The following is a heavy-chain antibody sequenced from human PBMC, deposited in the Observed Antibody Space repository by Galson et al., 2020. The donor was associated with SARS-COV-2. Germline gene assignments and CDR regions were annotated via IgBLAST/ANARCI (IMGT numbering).Heavy chain of an antibody. CDR3: AKAPLGYCSSTSCSYYFDY. Sequence: SLKISCAASGFTFEDYAMHWVRQAPGKALEWVSGISWNSRYIGYADSVKGRFTISRDDAKNTLYLQMNSLRAEDTAFYYCAKAPLGYCSSTSCSYYFDYWGQGTLVTVSS. CDR2: ISWNSRYI. D-gene: IGHD2-2*01. CDR1: GFTFEDYA. J-gene: IGHJ4*02. V-gene: IGHV3-9*01.